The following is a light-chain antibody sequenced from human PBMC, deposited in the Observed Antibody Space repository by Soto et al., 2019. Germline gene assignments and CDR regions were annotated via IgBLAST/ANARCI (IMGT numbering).Light chain of an antibody. Sequence: QSVLTQPASVSGSPGQSITISCTGTSSDVGGYNYVSWYQQHPGKAPKLMIYEVSNRPSGVSNRFSGSKSGNTASLTISGLQAEDEADYYCSSYTSSSTLSYAFGTGTKVNVL. CDR1: SSDVGGYNY. CDR2: EVS. V-gene: IGLV2-14*01. CDR3: SSYTSSSTLSYA. J-gene: IGLJ1*01.